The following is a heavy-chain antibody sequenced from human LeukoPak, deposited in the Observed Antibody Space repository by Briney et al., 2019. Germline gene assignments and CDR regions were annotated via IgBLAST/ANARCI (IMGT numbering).Heavy chain of an antibody. CDR2: IIPIFGTA. CDR1: GYTFTSYD. D-gene: IGHD3-22*01. CDR3: ASRESSDSSGYYDY. J-gene: IGHJ4*02. V-gene: IGHV1-69*13. Sequence: ASVKVSCKASGYTFTSYDISWVRQAPGQGLEWMGGIIPIFGTANYAQKFQGRVTITADESTSTAYMELSSLRSEDTAVYYCASRESSDSSGYYDYWGQGTLVTVSS.